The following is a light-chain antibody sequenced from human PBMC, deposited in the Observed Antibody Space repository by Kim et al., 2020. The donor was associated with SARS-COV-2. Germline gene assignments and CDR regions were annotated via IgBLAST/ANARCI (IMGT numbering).Light chain of an antibody. J-gene: IGLJ2*01. V-gene: IGLV2-14*03. CDR2: DVS. CDR1: NSDVGGSNY. CDR3: SSYTSTYVI. Sequence: QSALTQPPSASGSPGQSVTISCTGTNSDVGGSNYVSWYQQHPDKAPKLMIYDVSNRPSGVSNRFSGSKSGNTASLTISGLQAEDEADYYCSSYTSTYVIFGGGTQLTVL.